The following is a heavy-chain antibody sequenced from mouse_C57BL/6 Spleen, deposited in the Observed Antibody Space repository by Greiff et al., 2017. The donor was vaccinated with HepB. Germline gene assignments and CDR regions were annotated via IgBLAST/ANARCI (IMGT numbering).Heavy chain of an antibody. CDR3: VRQDYYGSSPYAMDY. Sequence: GGGLVQPKGSLTLSCAASGFSFNTYAMNWVRQAPGKGLEWVARIRSKSNNYATYYADSVKDRFTISRDDSESMLYLQMNNLKTEDTAMYYCVRQDYYGSSPYAMDYWGQGTSVTVSS. CDR2: IRSKSNNYAT. J-gene: IGHJ4*01. V-gene: IGHV10-1*01. CDR1: GFSFNTYA. D-gene: IGHD1-1*01.